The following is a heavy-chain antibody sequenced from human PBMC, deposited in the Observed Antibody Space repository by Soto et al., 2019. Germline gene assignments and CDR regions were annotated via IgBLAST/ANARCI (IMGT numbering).Heavy chain of an antibody. Sequence: SETLSLTCTVSGGSVSSYYWSWIRQPPGKGLEWIGYIYYSGSTNYNPSLKGRVTISVDTSKNQFSLKLSSVTAADTAVYYCAGGYCSGGSCYPGPFDYWGQGTLVTVSS. CDR1: GGSVSSYY. D-gene: IGHD2-15*01. V-gene: IGHV4-59*02. CDR3: AGGYCSGGSCYPGPFDY. J-gene: IGHJ4*02. CDR2: IYYSGST.